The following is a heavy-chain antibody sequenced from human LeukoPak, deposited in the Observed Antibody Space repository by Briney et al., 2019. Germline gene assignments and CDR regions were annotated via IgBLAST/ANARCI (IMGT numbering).Heavy chain of an antibody. V-gene: IGHV1-8*03. CDR2: MNPNSGNT. J-gene: IGHJ4*02. CDR3: ARGPPVYYDFWSGYYTGLGY. CDR1: GYTFTSYD. Sequence: ASVKVSCKASGYTFTSYDINWVRQATGQGLEWMGWMNPNSGNTGYAQKFQGRVTITRNTSISTAYMELSSLRSEDTAVYYCARGPPVYYDFWSGYYTGLGYWGQGTLVTVSS. D-gene: IGHD3-3*01.